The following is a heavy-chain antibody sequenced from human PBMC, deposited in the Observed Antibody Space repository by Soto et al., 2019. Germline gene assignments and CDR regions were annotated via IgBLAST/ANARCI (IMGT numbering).Heavy chain of an antibody. D-gene: IGHD2-15*01. Sequence: EVQLLESGGDLVQPGGSLRLSCAAPEFTFTNYAMGWVRQAPGKGLEWVSVISGSGGSTYYADSVKGRFTISRDNSKNTLYLQMNSLRDDDTAVYYCAKAGGDCSGGSCYSGFFHYWGQGTLVTVSS. CDR3: AKAGGDCSGGSCYSGFFHY. V-gene: IGHV3-23*01. CDR1: EFTFTNYA. J-gene: IGHJ4*02. CDR2: ISGSGGST.